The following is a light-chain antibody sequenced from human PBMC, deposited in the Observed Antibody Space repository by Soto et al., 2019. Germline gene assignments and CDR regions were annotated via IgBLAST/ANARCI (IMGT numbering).Light chain of an antibody. CDR1: QSVSSN. J-gene: IGKJ1*01. Sequence: EIVMTQSPATLSVSPGERATFSCRASQSVSSNLAWYQQKPGQAPRLLIYGASTRATGIPARFSGSGSGTEFTLTISSLQSEDFAVYCCQQYNNWPPTFGQGTKVEIK. V-gene: IGKV3-15*01. CDR3: QQYNNWPPT. CDR2: GAS.